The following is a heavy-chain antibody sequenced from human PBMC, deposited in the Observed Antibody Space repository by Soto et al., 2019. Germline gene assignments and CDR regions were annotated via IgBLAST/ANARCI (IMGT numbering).Heavy chain of an antibody. CDR2: TNPSGGGT. CDR1: GYTFSDYY. Sequence: QVQLVQSGVEVKKPGASVKISCKASGYTFSDYYMHWVRQAPGQGLEWMGVTNPSGGGTTYAQKFQGRVTMATDTSTSTVYMELSSLRSEDTTVYYCARDRSPSYIVIGYCSGGTCYSGWFDPWGQGTLVTVSS. V-gene: IGHV1-46*01. D-gene: IGHD2-15*01. CDR3: ARDRSPSYIVIGYCSGGTCYSGWFDP. J-gene: IGHJ5*02.